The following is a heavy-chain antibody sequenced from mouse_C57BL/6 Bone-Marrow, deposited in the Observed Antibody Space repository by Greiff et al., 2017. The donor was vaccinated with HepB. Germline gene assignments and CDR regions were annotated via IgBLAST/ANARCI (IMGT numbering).Heavy chain of an antibody. CDR1: GYTFTDYN. J-gene: IGHJ2*01. CDR3: ARGTVVATSRYFDY. D-gene: IGHD1-1*01. V-gene: IGHV1-18*01. Sequence: VQLQQSGPELVKPGASVKIPCKASGYTFTDYNMDWVKQSHGKSLEWIGDINPNNGGNIYNQKFKGKATLTVDKSSSTAYMELRSLTSEDTAVYYCARGTVVATSRYFDYWVQGTTLTVSS. CDR2: INPNNGGN.